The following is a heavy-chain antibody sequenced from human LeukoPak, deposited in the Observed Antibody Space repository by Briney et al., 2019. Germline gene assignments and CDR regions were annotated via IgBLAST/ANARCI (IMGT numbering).Heavy chain of an antibody. CDR3: ARDDSGYYYYMDF. Sequence: GGSLRLSCAASGFTFDTFGMHWVRRAPGQGLEWLSYISYSGRVIYYADPVKGRFTISRDNDENSLYLQMSSLRAEDTAVYYCARDDSGYYYYMDFLGEGTTVTVSS. V-gene: IGHV3-48*01. J-gene: IGHJ6*03. CDR2: ISYSGRVI. CDR1: GFTFDTFG. D-gene: IGHD3-10*01.